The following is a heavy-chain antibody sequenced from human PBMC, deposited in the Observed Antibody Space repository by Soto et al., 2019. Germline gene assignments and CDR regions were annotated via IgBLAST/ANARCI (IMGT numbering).Heavy chain of an antibody. Sequence: GESLKISCKGFGYSFTNYWTGWVRQMPGKGLEWMGMIYPGDSDTRNSPSFQGQVTISADRSTDTAYVHWISLKASDTAMYYCARPWAVGATDAFNIWGQGTMVTVSS. D-gene: IGHD1-26*01. CDR3: ARPWAVGATDAFNI. CDR1: GYSFTNYW. J-gene: IGHJ3*02. V-gene: IGHV5-51*01. CDR2: IYPGDSDT.